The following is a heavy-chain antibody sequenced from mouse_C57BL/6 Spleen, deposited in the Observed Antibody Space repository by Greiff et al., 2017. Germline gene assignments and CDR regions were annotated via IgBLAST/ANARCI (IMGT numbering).Heavy chain of an antibody. CDR2: IYPGSGST. CDR3: AIDYLVDYYGSSYYWYVYV. CDR1: GYTFTSYW. Sequence: VQLQQPGAELVKPGASVKMSCKASGYTFTSYWITWVKQRPGQGLEWIGDIYPGSGSTNYNEKFKSKATLTVATSSSTADMQLSSLTSDDSAVYYCAIDYLVDYYGSSYYWYVYVWGTRTTVTVSS. D-gene: IGHD1-1*01. V-gene: IGHV1-55*01. J-gene: IGHJ1*03.